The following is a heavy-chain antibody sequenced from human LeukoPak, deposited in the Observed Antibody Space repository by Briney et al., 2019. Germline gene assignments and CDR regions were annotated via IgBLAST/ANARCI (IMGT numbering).Heavy chain of an antibody. Sequence: PGGSLRLSCAASGXTFSTYALTWVRQAPGKGLEWVSGISGGTGSSYYADSVKGRFTISRDNSKNTLYLQMNSLRADDTAVYYCAKARGSRVGAFDIWGQGTMVTVS. D-gene: IGHD1-26*01. CDR3: AKARGSRVGAFDI. CDR1: GXTFSTYA. CDR2: ISGGTGSS. V-gene: IGHV3-23*01. J-gene: IGHJ3*02.